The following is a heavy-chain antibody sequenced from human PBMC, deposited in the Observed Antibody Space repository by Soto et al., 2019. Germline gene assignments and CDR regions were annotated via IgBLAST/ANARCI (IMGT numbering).Heavy chain of an antibody. CDR1: GYTFTGYY. CDR2: INPNSGGT. V-gene: IGHV1-2*02. CDR3: ARAPPPYYYDSSGLFDY. Sequence: ASVKVSCKASGYTFTGYYMHWVRQAPGQGREWMGWINPNSGGTNYAQKFQGRVTMTRDTSISTAYMELSRLRSDDTAVYYCARAPPPYYYDSSGLFDYWGQGTLVTAPQ. J-gene: IGHJ4*02. D-gene: IGHD3-22*01.